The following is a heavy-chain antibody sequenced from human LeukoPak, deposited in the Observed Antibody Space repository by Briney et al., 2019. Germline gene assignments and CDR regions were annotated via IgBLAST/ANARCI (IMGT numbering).Heavy chain of an antibody. V-gene: IGHV3-30*18. CDR1: GFAFSSYG. CDR3: AKSMEVVVVAATFDY. Sequence: GGSLILSCAASGFAFSSYGMHWVRQAPGKGLEWVAVITYDGSNKYYADSVKGRFTISRDNSKNTLYLQMNSLRAEDTAVYYCAKSMEVVVVAATFDYWGQGTLVTVSS. CDR2: ITYDGSNK. D-gene: IGHD2-15*01. J-gene: IGHJ4*02.